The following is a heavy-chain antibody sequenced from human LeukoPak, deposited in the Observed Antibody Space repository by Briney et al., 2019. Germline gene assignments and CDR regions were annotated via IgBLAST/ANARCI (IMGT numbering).Heavy chain of an antibody. J-gene: IGHJ4*02. V-gene: IGHV4-30-4*01. Sequence: SETLSLTCTVSGGSISSGDYYWSWIRQPPGKGLEWIGYIYYSGSTYYNPSLKSRVTISVDTSKNQFSLELSSVTAADTAVYYCARSDILTGYLFDYWGQGTLVTVSS. CDR1: GGSISSGDYY. CDR2: IYYSGST. D-gene: IGHD3-9*01. CDR3: ARSDILTGYLFDY.